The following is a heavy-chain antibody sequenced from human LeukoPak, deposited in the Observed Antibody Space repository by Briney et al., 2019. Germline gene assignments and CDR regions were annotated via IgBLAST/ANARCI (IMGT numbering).Heavy chain of an antibody. CDR3: AKGAFRDYYGSGSYYRVYYYGMDV. CDR2: ISGSGGST. Sequence: GGSLRLSCAASGFTFSSYAMSWVRQAPGKGLEWVSAISGSGGSTYYADSVKGRFTISRDNSKNTLYLQMNSLRAEDTAVYYCAKGAFRDYYGSGSYYRVYYYGMDVWGQGTTVTVSS. J-gene: IGHJ6*02. CDR1: GFTFSSYA. D-gene: IGHD3-10*01. V-gene: IGHV3-23*01.